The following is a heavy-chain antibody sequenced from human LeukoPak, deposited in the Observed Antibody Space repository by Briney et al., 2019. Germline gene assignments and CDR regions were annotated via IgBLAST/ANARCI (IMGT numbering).Heavy chain of an antibody. D-gene: IGHD3-10*01. Sequence: GGSLRLSCAASGFTFSSYEMNWVRPAPGKGLEWVSYITSSGSTIHYADSVKGRFTISRDNAKNSLYLQMNSLRAEDTAVYYCARENTYYYGSGSYNWFDPWGQGTLVTVSS. CDR1: GFTFSSYE. J-gene: IGHJ5*02. V-gene: IGHV3-48*03. CDR2: ITSSGSTI. CDR3: ARENTYYYGSGSYNWFDP.